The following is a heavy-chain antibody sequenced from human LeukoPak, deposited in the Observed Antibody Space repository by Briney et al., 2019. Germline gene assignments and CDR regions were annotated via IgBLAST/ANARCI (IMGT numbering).Heavy chain of an antibody. CDR1: GYTFTAYY. Sequence: ASVKVSCKTSGYTFTAYYIHWVRQAPGQGLEWMGRINPNSGGTNYAQKFQGRVTMTRDTSISTAYMELSRLRSDDTAVYYCARLSSGRYGNSPWGQGTLVTVSS. CDR2: INPNSGGT. D-gene: IGHD6-19*01. J-gene: IGHJ5*02. CDR3: ARLSSGRYGNSP. V-gene: IGHV1-2*06.